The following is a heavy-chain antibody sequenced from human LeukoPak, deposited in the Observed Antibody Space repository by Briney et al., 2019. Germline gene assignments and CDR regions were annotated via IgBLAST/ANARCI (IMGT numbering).Heavy chain of an antibody. J-gene: IGHJ4*02. CDR2: IFYSGST. CDR1: SGAISNSNYY. D-gene: IGHD3-22*01. V-gene: IGHV4-39*01. Sequence: PSETLSLTCTVSSGAISNSNYYWGWIRQPPGKGLEWIGSIFYSGSTDYNPSLKSRVTISVDTSKNQFSLKVNSVTAADTAVYYCARIMGYYSSGNYVVFDYWGQGTLVTVSS. CDR3: ARIMGYYSSGNYVVFDY.